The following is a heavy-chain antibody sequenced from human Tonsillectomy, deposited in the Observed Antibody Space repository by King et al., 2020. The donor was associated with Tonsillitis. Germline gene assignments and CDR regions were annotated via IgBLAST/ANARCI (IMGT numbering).Heavy chain of an antibody. Sequence: QLVESGGGLVQPGGSLRXSCTAXGFTFSNYAMSWVRQAPGKXLEWVSMIYSGESSTYYADSVXGRXTIXXDNSKNTLFLQMSSLRAEDTXXYYCANTDLGYWGXXXLITVSS. CDR3: ANTDLGY. CDR1: GFTFSNYA. J-gene: IGHJ4*01. D-gene: IGHD3-16*01. V-gene: IGHV3-23*03. CDR2: IYSGESST.